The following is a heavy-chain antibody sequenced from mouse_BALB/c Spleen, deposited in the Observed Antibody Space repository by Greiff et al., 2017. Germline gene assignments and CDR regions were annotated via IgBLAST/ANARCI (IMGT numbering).Heavy chain of an antibody. CDR2: ISSGSSTI. J-gene: IGHJ4*01. CDR1: GFTFSSFG. Sequence: EVQLVESGGGLVQPGGSRKLSCAASGFTFSSFGMHWVRQAPEKGLEWVAYISSGSSTIYYADTVKGRFTISRDNPKNTLFLQMTSLRSEDTAMYYCARADGYYAAMDYWGQGTSVTVSS. D-gene: IGHD2-3*01. CDR3: ARADGYYAAMDY. V-gene: IGHV5-17*02.